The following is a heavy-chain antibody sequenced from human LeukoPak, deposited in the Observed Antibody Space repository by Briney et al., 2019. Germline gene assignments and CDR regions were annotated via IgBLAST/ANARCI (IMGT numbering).Heavy chain of an antibody. Sequence: SETLSLTCTVSGGTISSGGYYWSWIRQHPGKGLEWIGYIYYSGSTYYNPSLKSRVTISVDTSRNQFSLKLSSVTAADTAVYYCARLNRYYDILTGWDYYFDHWGQGTLVTVSS. D-gene: IGHD3-9*01. J-gene: IGHJ4*02. CDR3: ARLNRYYDILTGWDYYFDH. CDR2: IYYSGST. CDR1: GGTISSGGYY. V-gene: IGHV4-31*03.